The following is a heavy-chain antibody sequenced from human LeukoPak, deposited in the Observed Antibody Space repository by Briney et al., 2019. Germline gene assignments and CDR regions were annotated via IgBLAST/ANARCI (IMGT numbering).Heavy chain of an antibody. D-gene: IGHD6-6*01. V-gene: IGHV4-4*02. J-gene: IGHJ6*03. CDR3: ARRGIAARPGYYYYMDV. CDR1: GGSISSSNW. Sequence: SETLSLTCAVSGGSISSSNWWSWVRQPPGKGLEWIGEIYHSGSTNYNPSLKSRVTISVDKSKNQFSLKLSSVTAADTAVYYCARRGIAARPGYYYYMDVWGKGTTVTVSS. CDR2: IYHSGST.